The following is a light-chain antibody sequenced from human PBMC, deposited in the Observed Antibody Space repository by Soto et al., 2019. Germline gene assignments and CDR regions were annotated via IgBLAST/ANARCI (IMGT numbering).Light chain of an antibody. CDR3: QQYNNWPSLT. V-gene: IGKV3-15*01. Sequence: EVVMTQSPDTLSVSPGERASLSCRASQSVSTNLAWYQQKPGQAPRLLIYATFSRATGVPARFSGSGSGTEFTLTISSLQSEDFAVYYCQQYNNWPSLTFGPGTKVDIK. CDR1: QSVSTN. CDR2: ATF. J-gene: IGKJ3*01.